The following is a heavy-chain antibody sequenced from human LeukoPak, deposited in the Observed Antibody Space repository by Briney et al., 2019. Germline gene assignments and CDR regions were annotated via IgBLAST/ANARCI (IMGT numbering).Heavy chain of an antibody. J-gene: IGHJ4*02. V-gene: IGHV3-15*07. CDR1: GFTFSNAW. CDR2: IKSKTDGGAT. Sequence: GGSLRLSCAASGFTFSNAWMNWVRQAPGKGLEWVGRIKSKTDGGATDYAAPVKGRFTISRDDSKNTLYLQMNSLKTEDTAVYYCTTDLGYSSSDFDYWGQGTLVTVSS. CDR3: TTDLGYSSSDFDY. D-gene: IGHD6-13*01.